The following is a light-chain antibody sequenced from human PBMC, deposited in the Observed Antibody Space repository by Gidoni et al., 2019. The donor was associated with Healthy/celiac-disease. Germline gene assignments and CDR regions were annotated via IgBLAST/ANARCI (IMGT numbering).Light chain of an antibody. J-gene: IGKJ2*01. Sequence: ASQLTQSPSSLSASVGDRVTITCRASQGISSALAWYQQKPGKAPKLLIYDASSLERGVPSRFSGSGSGTDFTLTISSLQPEDFATYYCQQFNSYPPFTFGQGTKLEIK. CDR3: QQFNSYPPFT. CDR1: QGISSA. CDR2: DAS. V-gene: IGKV1-13*02.